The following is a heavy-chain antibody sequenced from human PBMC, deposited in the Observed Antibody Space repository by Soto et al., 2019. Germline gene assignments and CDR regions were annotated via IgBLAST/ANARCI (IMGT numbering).Heavy chain of an antibody. CDR1: GYTFTSYG. D-gene: IGHD3-3*01. CDR3: ARDLRTIFGVVIVRPVDY. J-gene: IGHJ4*02. V-gene: IGHV1-18*04. CDR2: ISAYNGNT. Sequence: SVKVSCKASGYTFTSYGISWVRQAPGQGLEWMGWISAYNGNTNYAQKLQGRVTMTTDTSTSTAYMELRSLRSDDTAVYYCARDLRTIFGVVIVRPVDYWGQGTLVTVSS.